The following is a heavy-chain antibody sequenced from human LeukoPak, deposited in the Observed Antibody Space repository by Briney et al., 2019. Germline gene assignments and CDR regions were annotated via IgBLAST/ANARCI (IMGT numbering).Heavy chain of an antibody. J-gene: IGHJ4*02. Sequence: GASVKVSCKASGGTFSSYAISWVRQAPGEGLEWVGWVSASNGHTNYAQKFKGRVTMTTDTSTTTAFMDLRSLTSDDTAVYYCARDHWNSDREFAFWGQGTLVTVSS. CDR2: VSASNGHT. V-gene: IGHV1-18*01. CDR3: ARDHWNSDREFAF. D-gene: IGHD1/OR15-1a*01. CDR1: GGTFSSYA.